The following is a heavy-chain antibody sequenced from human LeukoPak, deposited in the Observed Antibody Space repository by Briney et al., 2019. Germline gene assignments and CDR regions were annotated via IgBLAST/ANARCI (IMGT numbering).Heavy chain of an antibody. D-gene: IGHD3-3*01. J-gene: IGHJ4*02. V-gene: IGHV1-8*01. CDR1: GYTFTSYD. CDR2: MNPNSGNT. Sequence: ASVKVSCKASGYTFTSYDINWVRQATGQGLEWMGWMNPNSGNTGYAQKFQGRVTITADESTSTAYMELRSLRSDDTAVYYCASSPGIFGVVNFDYWGQGTLVTVSS. CDR3: ASSPGIFGVVNFDY.